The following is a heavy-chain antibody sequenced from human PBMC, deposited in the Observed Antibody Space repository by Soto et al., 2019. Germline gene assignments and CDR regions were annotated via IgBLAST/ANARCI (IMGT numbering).Heavy chain of an antibody. V-gene: IGHV4-39*01. CDR3: ARLLAGSPWYSSSWKDDAFDI. Sequence: SETLSLTCTVSGGSISSSSYYWGWIRQPPGKGLEWIGSIYYSGSTYYNPSLKSRVTISVDTSKNQFSLKLSSVTAADTAVYYCARLLAGSPWYSSSWKDDAFDIWGQGTMVTVSS. CDR2: IYYSGST. D-gene: IGHD6-13*01. J-gene: IGHJ3*02. CDR1: GGSISSSSYY.